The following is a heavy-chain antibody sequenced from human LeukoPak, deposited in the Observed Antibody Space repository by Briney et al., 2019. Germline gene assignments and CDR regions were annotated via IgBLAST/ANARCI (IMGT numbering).Heavy chain of an antibody. J-gene: IGHJ4*02. V-gene: IGHV3-21*01. CDR3: ARDILGTTALGY. CDR1: GFTFSSYS. D-gene: IGHD1-1*01. Sequence: PGGSLRLSCAASGFTFSSYSMNWVRQAPGKGLEWVSSISSSSSYIYYADSVKGRFTISRDNAKNSLYLQMNSLRAEDTAVYYCARDILGTTALGYWGQGTLVTVSS. CDR2: ISSSSSYI.